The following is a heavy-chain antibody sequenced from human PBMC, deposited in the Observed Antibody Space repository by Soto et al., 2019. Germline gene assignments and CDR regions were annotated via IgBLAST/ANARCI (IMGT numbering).Heavy chain of an antibody. CDR3: AASAGLDRLLNYYVLNF. Sequence: QVHLVQSSAEVKKPGSSVKVSCKASGGTFTSIAISWVRQAPGQGLEWMGGIIPVLGTPNYAQKFQARVTITAGASTTTVHVELSSLRSGDTAVYYWAASAGLDRLLNYYVLNFWGQGTTVT. D-gene: IGHD6-19*01. J-gene: IGHJ6*02. CDR2: IIPVLGTP. CDR1: GGTFTSIA. V-gene: IGHV1-69*01.